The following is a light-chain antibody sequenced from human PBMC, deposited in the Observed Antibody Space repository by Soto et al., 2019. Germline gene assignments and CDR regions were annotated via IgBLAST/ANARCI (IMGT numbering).Light chain of an antibody. CDR1: QNIAYY. CDR3: QESYSTPPGLA. Sequence: DIQMTQSPSSLSASVGDRITITCRTSQNIAYYLNWYQQKPREAPKLLIYAASNLQSGVPSRFSGSGSGTDFTLTISSLQPEDFATYYCQESYSTPPGLAFGGGTNVDIK. J-gene: IGKJ4*01. V-gene: IGKV1-39*01. CDR2: AAS.